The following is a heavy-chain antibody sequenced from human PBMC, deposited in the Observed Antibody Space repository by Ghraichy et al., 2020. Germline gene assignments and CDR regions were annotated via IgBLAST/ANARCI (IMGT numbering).Heavy chain of an antibody. Sequence: ASVKVSCKASGYTFTGYYMHWVRQAPGQGLEWMGWINPNSGGTNYAQKFQGRVTMTRDTSISTAYMELSRLRSDDTAVYYCARESMTTVTTWSYWGQGTLVTVSS. CDR1: GYTFTGYY. V-gene: IGHV1-2*02. CDR3: ARESMTTVTTWSY. D-gene: IGHD4-17*01. J-gene: IGHJ4*02. CDR2: INPNSGGT.